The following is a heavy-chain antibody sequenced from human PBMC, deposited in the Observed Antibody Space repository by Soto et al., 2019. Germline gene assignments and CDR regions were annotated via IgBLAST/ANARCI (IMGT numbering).Heavy chain of an antibody. J-gene: IGHJ3*02. V-gene: IGHV4-59*01. D-gene: IGHD2-2*01. CDR2: IHYSGST. CDR3: ARNVVVPAPAAFDI. CDR1: GCAINNYY. Sequence: SETLSLTCNVSGCAINNYYWSWIRQSPGKGMEWIGYIHYSGSTNHNPSLNGRVTISLDTSRTQFSLKLSSVTAADTAVYYCARNVVVPAPAAFDIWGQGTMVTVSS.